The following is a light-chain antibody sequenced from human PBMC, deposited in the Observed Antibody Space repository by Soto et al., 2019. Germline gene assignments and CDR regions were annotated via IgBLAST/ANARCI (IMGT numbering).Light chain of an antibody. CDR2: DVS. J-gene: IGLJ1*01. CDR3: QSYTTRRTYV. Sequence: QSALTQPASVSGSPGQSIIISCTGTSGDVGAFDSVSWYQHYPGKAPKLIIYDVSSRSSGVSSRFSGSKSDNTASLTISGLQTDDEADYYCQSYTTRRTYVFGTGTQVTVL. CDR1: SGDVGAFDS. V-gene: IGLV2-14*03.